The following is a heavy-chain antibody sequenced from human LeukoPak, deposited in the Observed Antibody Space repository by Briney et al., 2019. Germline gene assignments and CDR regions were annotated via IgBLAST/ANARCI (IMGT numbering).Heavy chain of an antibody. CDR2: IYTSGST. CDR1: GGSISSGSYY. D-gene: IGHD6-19*01. Sequence: PSETLSLTCTVSGGSISSGSYYWTWIRQPAGKGLEWIGRIYTSGSTNYNASLKSRVTISLDTSKNQFSLKLSSVTAADTAVYYCARSIRGYSSGWYYFDYWGQGTLITVSS. CDR3: ARSIRGYSSGWYYFDY. J-gene: IGHJ4*02. V-gene: IGHV4-61*02.